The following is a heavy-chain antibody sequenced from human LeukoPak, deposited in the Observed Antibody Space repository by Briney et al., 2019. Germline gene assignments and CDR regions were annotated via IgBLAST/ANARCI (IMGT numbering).Heavy chain of an antibody. CDR2: IYYSGST. V-gene: IGHV4-59*01. J-gene: IGHJ6*03. CDR1: GGSMSSYY. Sequence: SETLSLTCTVSGGSMSSYYWSWIRQPPGKGLEWIGYIYYSGSTNYNPSLKSRVTISVDTSKNQFSLKLSSVTAADTAVYYCAGITTVRGTYYMDVWGKGTTVTISS. D-gene: IGHD3-10*01. CDR3: AGITTVRGTYYMDV.